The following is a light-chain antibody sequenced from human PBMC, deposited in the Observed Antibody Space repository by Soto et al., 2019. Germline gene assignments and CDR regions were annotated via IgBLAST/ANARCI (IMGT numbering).Light chain of an antibody. CDR1: QRLTSNY. V-gene: IGKV3-20*01. J-gene: IGKJ1*01. CDR2: GAS. Sequence: EIVLTQSPGTLSLSPGERATLSCRASQRLTSNYLAWYQQKPGQAPRLLIYGASSRATGIPDRFSGSGSGTDFTLTISRLEPEDVAVYSCQQYSSSPGTFGQGTNVEIK. CDR3: QQYSSSPGT.